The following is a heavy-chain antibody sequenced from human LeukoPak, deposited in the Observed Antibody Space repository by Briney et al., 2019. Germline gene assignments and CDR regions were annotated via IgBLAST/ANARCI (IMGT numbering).Heavy chain of an antibody. CDR3: APASYYDSSGYYLDY. CDR2: IRYDGSNK. Sequence: PGGSLRLSCAASGFTFSSYGMHWVRRAPGKGLEGVAFIRYDGSNKYYADSVKGRFTISRDNSKNTLYLQMNSLRAEDTAVYYCAPASYYDSSGYYLDYWGQGTLVTVSS. J-gene: IGHJ4*02. V-gene: IGHV3-30*02. CDR1: GFTFSSYG. D-gene: IGHD3-22*01.